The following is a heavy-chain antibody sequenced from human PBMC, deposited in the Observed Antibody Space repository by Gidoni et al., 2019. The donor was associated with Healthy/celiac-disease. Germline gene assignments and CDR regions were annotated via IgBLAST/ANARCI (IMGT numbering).Heavy chain of an antibody. CDR1: GFTFSSYA. Sequence: EVQLVESGGGLVQPGGSLRLSCAASGFTFSSYAMSWFRQAPGKGLEWVSASSGSGGSTYYADSVKGRFTISRDNSKNTLYLQMNSLRAEDTAVYYCAKSTYYWQWFGEPQGDYGMDVWGQGTTVTVSS. J-gene: IGHJ6*02. D-gene: IGHD3-10*01. CDR2: SSGSGGST. CDR3: AKSTYYWQWFGEPQGDYGMDV. V-gene: IGHV3-23*04.